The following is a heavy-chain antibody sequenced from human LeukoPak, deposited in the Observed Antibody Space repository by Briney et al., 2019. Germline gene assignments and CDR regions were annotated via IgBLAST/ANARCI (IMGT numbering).Heavy chain of an antibody. J-gene: IGHJ4*02. CDR2: ISSSSSTI. CDR1: GSTFTRHS. V-gene: IGHV3-48*04. D-gene: IGHD4-17*01. Sequence: PGGSLRLSCAASGSTFTRHSMNWVRQAPGKGLEWVSYISSSSSTIYYADSVKGRFTIFRDNAKNSLYLQMISLRAEDTAVYFCARDRYGDYAIDYWGQGTLVTVSS. CDR3: ARDRYGDYAIDY.